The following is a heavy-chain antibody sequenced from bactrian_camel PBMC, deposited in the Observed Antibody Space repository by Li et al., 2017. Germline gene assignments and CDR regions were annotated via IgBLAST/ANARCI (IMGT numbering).Heavy chain of an antibody. V-gene: IGHV3S1*01. D-gene: IGHD4*01. Sequence: VQLVESGGGSVQPGGSLRLSCVASGFPFSANHMSWVRQPVGKKLEWVSSITASGTTSYSNSVRGRFTISRDNAKNTLYLQLDSLSTEDTATYYCAKGRPRLGLVPADLDRGQGTQVTVS. CDR2: ITASGTT. J-gene: IGHJ4*01. CDR1: GFPFSANH. CDR3: AKGRPRLGLVPADLD.